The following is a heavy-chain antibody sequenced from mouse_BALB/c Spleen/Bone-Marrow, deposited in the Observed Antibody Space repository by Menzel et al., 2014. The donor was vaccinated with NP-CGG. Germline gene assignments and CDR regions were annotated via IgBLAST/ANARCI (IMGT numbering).Heavy chain of an antibody. J-gene: IGHJ1*01. CDR1: GFTFTDYY. CDR2: IRNKAKGYTT. Sequence: EVMLVESGGGLVQPGGSLRLSCATSGFTFTDYYMSWVRQPPGKALEWLGFIRNKAKGYTTEYSASVKGRFTTSRDNSQSILYLQMNTLRAEDSATYYCARDINNGIYWYFDVWGAGTTVTVSS. D-gene: IGHD2-1*01. V-gene: IGHV7-3*02. CDR3: ARDINNGIYWYFDV.